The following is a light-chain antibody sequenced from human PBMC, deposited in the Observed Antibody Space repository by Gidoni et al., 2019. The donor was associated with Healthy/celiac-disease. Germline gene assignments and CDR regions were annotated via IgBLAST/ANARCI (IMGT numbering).Light chain of an antibody. CDR1: QSISSW. J-gene: IGKJ2*01. CDR2: QAS. CDR3: QQYNSYSYT. V-gene: IGKV1-5*03. Sequence: IQMTQSPSTLSASVGDRVTITCRARQSISSWLAWYQQKPGKAPKLLIYQASSLESGVPSRFSGSGSGTEFTLTISSLQPDDFATYYCQQYNSYSYTFGQGTKLEIK.